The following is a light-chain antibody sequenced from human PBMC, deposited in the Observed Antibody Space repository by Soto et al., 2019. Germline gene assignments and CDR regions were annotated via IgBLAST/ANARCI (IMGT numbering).Light chain of an antibody. CDR2: AAS. CDR3: QQYGSSPLT. J-gene: IGKJ4*01. CDR1: QSVSSSY. Sequence: EIVLTQSPGTLSLSPGERATLSCRASQSVSSSYLAWNQQKPGQAPRLLIYAASSRATGIPDRFSGSGSGTDFTLTISRLEPEVFAVYYCQQYGSSPLTFGVGTKVEIK. V-gene: IGKV3-20*01.